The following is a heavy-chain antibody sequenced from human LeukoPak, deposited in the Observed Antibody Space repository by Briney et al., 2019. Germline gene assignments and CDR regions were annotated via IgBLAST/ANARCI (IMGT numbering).Heavy chain of an antibody. J-gene: IGHJ4*02. CDR3: ARGPDTYSSGWYPFDY. V-gene: IGHV4-59*12. CDR1: GGSISSYY. Sequence: SETLSLTCTVSGGSISSYYWSWIRQPPGKGLEWIGYIYYSGSTNYNPSLKSRVTISVDTSKNQFPLKLSSVTPEDTAVYYCARGPDTYSSGWYPFDYWGQGTLVTVSS. D-gene: IGHD6-19*01. CDR2: IYYSGST.